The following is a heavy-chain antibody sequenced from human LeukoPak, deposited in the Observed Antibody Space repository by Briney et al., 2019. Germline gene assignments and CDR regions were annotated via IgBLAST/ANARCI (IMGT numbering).Heavy chain of an antibody. CDR3: ARATTNHGSGSYFPYYFDY. CDR2: FSGSGGST. J-gene: IGHJ4*02. CDR1: GFTFSSYA. V-gene: IGHV3-23*01. Sequence: GGSLRLSCAAPGFTFSSYAMSWVRQAPGKGLEWVSDFSGSGGSTYYADSVKGRFTISRDNAKNSLYLQMNSLRAEDTAVYYCARATTNHGSGSYFPYYFDYWGQGTLVTVSS. D-gene: IGHD3-10*01.